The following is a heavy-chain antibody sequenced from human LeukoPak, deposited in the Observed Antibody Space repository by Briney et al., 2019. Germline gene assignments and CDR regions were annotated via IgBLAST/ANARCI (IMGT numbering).Heavy chain of an antibody. CDR3: AILGLQRYYYYYYYMDV. CDR1: GYSFTSYW. Sequence: GESLKISCKGSGYSFTSYWIGWVRQMPGKGLEWMGIIYPGDSDTRYSPSFQGQVTISADKSISTAYLQWSSLKASDTAMYYCAILGLQRYYYYYYYMDVWGKGTTVTVSS. D-gene: IGHD5-18*01. V-gene: IGHV5-51*01. J-gene: IGHJ6*03. CDR2: IYPGDSDT.